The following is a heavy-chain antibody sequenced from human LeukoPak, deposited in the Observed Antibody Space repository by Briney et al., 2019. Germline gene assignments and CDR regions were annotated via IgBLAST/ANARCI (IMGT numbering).Heavy chain of an antibody. V-gene: IGHV4-59*01. CDR3: ARDRWTLVVDYGMDV. CDR1: GGSISSYY. J-gene: IGHJ6*02. Sequence: SETLSLTCTVSGGSISSYYWSWIRQPPGKGLEWIGYIYYSGSTNYNPSLKSRVTISVDTSKNQFSLKLSSVTAADTAVYYCARDRWTLVVDYGMDVWGQGNPGHRLL. CDR2: IYYSGST. D-gene: IGHD2-8*02.